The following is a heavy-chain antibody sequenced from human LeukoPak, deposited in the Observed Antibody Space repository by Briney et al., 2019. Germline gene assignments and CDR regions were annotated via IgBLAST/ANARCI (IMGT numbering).Heavy chain of an antibody. CDR2: ISYDGSNK. V-gene: IGHV3-30-3*01. D-gene: IGHD1-26*01. J-gene: IGHJ6*03. Sequence: GGSLRLSCAASGFTFSSYAMHWVRQAPGKGLEWVAVISYDGSNKYYADSVKGRFTISRDNSKNTLYLQMNSLRAEDTAVYYCARDSGSYPYYYYYYMDVWGKGTTVTVSS. CDR1: GFTFSSYA. CDR3: ARDSGSYPYYYYYYMDV.